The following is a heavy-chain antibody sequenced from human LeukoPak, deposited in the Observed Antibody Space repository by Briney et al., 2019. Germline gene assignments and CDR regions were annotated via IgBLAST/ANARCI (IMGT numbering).Heavy chain of an antibody. CDR3: AKISHPSITMIVVVTDNAFNI. Sequence: GGSLRLSCAASGFTFSTYAMSWVRQAPGKGLEWVSTISHSSNNTYYADSVKGRFTISRDNSKNTLSLQMNSLRAEDTAIYYCAKISHPSITMIVVVTDNAFNIWGQGTMVTVPS. D-gene: IGHD3-22*01. V-gene: IGHV3-23*01. CDR2: ISHSSNNT. J-gene: IGHJ3*02. CDR1: GFTFSTYA.